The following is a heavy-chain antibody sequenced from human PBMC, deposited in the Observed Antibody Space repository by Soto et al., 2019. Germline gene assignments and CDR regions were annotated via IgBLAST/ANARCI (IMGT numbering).Heavy chain of an antibody. CDR1: GYTFTSYG. V-gene: IGHV1-18*01. J-gene: IGHJ3*02. Sequence: QVQLVQSGAEVKKPGASVKVSCKASGYTFTSYGIGWVRQAPGQGLEWMGWISAYNGNTNYAQKLQGRVTMTTDTSTSTAYMELRSLRSDDTAVYYCAMAKGTYGDYLDAFDIWGQGTMVTVSS. CDR2: ISAYNGNT. D-gene: IGHD4-17*01. CDR3: AMAKGTYGDYLDAFDI.